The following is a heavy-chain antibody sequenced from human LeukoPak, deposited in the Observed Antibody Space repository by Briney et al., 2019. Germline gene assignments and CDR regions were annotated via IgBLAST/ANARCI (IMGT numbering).Heavy chain of an antibody. Sequence: PSQTLSLTCTVSGGSISSGSYYWSWIRQPAGKGLEWIGRIYTSGSTNYNPSLKSRVTISVDTSKNQFSLKLSSVTAADTAVYYCARGPYSRIFDYWGQGTLVTVSS. V-gene: IGHV4-61*02. J-gene: IGHJ4*02. CDR1: GGSISSGSYY. CDR2: IYTSGST. D-gene: IGHD4-11*01. CDR3: ARGPYSRIFDY.